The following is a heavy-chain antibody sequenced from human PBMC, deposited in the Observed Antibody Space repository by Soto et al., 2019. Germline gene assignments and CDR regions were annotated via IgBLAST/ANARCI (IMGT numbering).Heavy chain of an antibody. D-gene: IGHD4-17*01. CDR3: ARGYGDVDAFDI. CDR1: GGSISSGGYS. J-gene: IGHJ3*02. CDR2: IYHSGST. V-gene: IGHV4-30-2*01. Sequence: SETLSLTCAVPGGSISSGGYSWILIRQPPGKGLEWIGYIYHSGSTYYNPSLKSRVTISVDRSKNQFSLKLSSVTAADTAVYYCARGYGDVDAFDIWGQGTMVT.